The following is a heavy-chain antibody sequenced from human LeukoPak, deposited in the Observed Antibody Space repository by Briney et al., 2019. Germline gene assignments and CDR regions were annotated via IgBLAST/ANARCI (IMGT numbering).Heavy chain of an antibody. CDR3: ARVKDVLLWFGGNNWFDP. Sequence: SVKVSCKTSGYTFTRYYIHWVRQAPGQGLEWMGGITPIFGTANYAQKFQGRVTITADESTSTAYMELSSLRSEDTAVYYCARVKDVLLWFGGNNWFDPWGQGTLVTVSS. V-gene: IGHV1-69*13. CDR1: GYTFTRYY. J-gene: IGHJ5*02. CDR2: ITPIFGTA. D-gene: IGHD3-10*01.